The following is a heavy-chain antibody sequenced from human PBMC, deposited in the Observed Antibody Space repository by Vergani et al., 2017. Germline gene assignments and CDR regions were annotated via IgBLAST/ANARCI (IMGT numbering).Heavy chain of an antibody. Sequence: EVQLVESGGGLVQPGGSLRLSCAASGFTFSSYWMHWVRQAPGKGLVWVSRINSDGSSTSYADSVKGRFTISRDNAKNTLYLQMNSLRAEDTAVYYCARHRGSGGFFPSSYFYGMDVWGHGTTVTVSS. J-gene: IGHJ6*02. CDR1: GFTFSSYW. V-gene: IGHV3-74*01. CDR2: INSDGSST. D-gene: IGHD3-10*01. CDR3: ARHRGSGGFFPSSYFYGMDV.